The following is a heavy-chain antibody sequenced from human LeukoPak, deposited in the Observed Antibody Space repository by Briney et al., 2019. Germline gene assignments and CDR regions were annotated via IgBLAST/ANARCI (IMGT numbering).Heavy chain of an antibody. CDR3: ARDLLITTGTYYYYYGMDV. CDR2: ISYDGSNK. CDR1: GFTFSSYA. J-gene: IGHJ6*02. Sequence: PGGSLRLSCAASGFTFSSYAMHWVRQAPGKGLEWVAVISYDGSNKYYADSVKGRFTISRDNSKNTLYLQMNSLRAEDMAVYYCARDLLITTGTYYYYYGMDVWGQGTTVTVSS. D-gene: IGHD1-1*01. V-gene: IGHV3-30*04.